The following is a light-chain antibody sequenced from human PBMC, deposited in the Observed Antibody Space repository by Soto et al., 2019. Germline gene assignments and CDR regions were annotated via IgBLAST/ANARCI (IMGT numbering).Light chain of an antibody. J-gene: IGKJ1*01. V-gene: IGKV3-20*01. CDR2: GAS. CDR1: QSVSSSY. CDR3: QQYGSSPRT. Sequence: EIVLTQSPGTLSLSPGERATLSCRASQSVSSSYLAWYQQKPGQAPRLLIYGASSRATGIPDRFSGSGSGTDSTLTISRLEPEDFAVYYCQQYGSSPRTCGQGTKVDI.